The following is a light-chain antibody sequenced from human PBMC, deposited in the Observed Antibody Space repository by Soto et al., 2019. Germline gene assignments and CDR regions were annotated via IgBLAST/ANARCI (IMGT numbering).Light chain of an antibody. CDR1: QSVSSY. CDR2: DAS. V-gene: IGKV3-11*01. J-gene: IGKJ5*01. Sequence: EIVLTQSPATLSLSPGESATLSCRASQSVSSYLAWFQQKPGQAPRLLIYDASNRATGIPPRFSGSGSGTDFTLTISSLEPEDFAVYYCQNRSNWPITFGQGTRLEIK. CDR3: QNRSNWPIT.